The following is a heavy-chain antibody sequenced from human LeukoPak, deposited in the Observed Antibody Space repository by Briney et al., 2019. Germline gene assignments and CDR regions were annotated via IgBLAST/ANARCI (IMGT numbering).Heavy chain of an antibody. Sequence: SETLSLTCTVSGGSITGGGYYWSWIRQHPGKGLEWIGYIYYSDNTYYNPSLKSRVTISADMSKNQFSLKLNSVTAADTAVYYCARARGDSSRLDYWGQGTLVTVSS. D-gene: IGHD4-17*01. CDR1: GGSITGGGYY. CDR3: ARARGDSSRLDY. J-gene: IGHJ4*02. V-gene: IGHV4-31*03. CDR2: IYYSDNT.